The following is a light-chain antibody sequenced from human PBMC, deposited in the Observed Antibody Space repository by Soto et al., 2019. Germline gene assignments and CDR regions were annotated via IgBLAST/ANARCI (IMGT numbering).Light chain of an antibody. V-gene: IGKV3-20*01. CDR2: GAS. J-gene: IGKJ4*01. CDR1: QSVSSNY. Sequence: EIVLTQSPGILSLSPGERASLSCRASQSVSSNYLAWYQQKPGQAPRLLIYGASSRATGIPDRFSGSGSGTDFTLTVSRLEPEDFAGYYCQQYGSSHLTFGGGTRVQIK. CDR3: QQYGSSHLT.